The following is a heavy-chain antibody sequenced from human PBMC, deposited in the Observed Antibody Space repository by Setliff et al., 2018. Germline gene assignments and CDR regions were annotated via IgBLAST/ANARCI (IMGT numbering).Heavy chain of an antibody. Sequence: GGSLRLSCAASGFNFMNYGMNWVRQAPGEGLEWVSYISSRSDIIYYADSVKGRFTISRDNAKNSLYLQVNSLRAEDTAVYYCATNPRKGRSGGYYYDDPYYYYMDVWGKGTTVTVSS. V-gene: IGHV3-48*01. CDR2: ISSRSDII. J-gene: IGHJ6*03. CDR3: ATNPRKGRSGGYYYDDPYYYYMDV. D-gene: IGHD3-22*01. CDR1: GFNFMNYG.